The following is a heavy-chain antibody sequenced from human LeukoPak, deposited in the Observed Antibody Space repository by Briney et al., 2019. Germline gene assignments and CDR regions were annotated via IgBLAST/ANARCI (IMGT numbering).Heavy chain of an antibody. V-gene: IGHV3-33*01. Sequence: PGRSLRLSCAASGFTFSSYGMHWVRQAPGKGLEWVAVIWYDGSNKYYADSVKGRYTISRDNFKNTLYLQMNSLRAEDTAVYYCARDRCSSTSCYYYYGMDVWGKGTTVTVSS. CDR3: ARDRCSSTSCYYYYGMDV. J-gene: IGHJ6*04. CDR1: GFTFSSYG. D-gene: IGHD2-2*01. CDR2: IWYDGSNK.